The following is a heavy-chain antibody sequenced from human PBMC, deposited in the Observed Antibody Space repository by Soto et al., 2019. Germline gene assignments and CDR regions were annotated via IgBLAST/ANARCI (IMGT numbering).Heavy chain of an antibody. D-gene: IGHD2-15*01. CDR3: AKPPSHCSGYRCYSGVVDY. CDR1: GFTFITYA. V-gene: IGHV3-23*01. J-gene: IGHJ4*02. CDR2: ISGSGRST. Sequence: GGSLRLSCAASGFTFITYAMSWVRQAPWKGLEWVSAISGSGRSTYYADSVKGRFTISRDNSKDTLYLQMNSLRVEDTAVYYCAKPPSHCSGYRCYSGVVDYWGQGALVTVSS.